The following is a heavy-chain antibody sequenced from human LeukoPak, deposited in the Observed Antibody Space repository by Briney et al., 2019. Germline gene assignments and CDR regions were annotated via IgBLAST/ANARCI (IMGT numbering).Heavy chain of an antibody. CDR3: ANFERAVAGPYNWFDR. CDR2: ISASGGNT. CDR1: GFTFSNYA. Sequence: GGSLRLSCAASGFTFSNYAMSWVRQAPGKGLEWVSGISASGGNTYYADSVKGRFTISRDNSRNTLYVQMNSLGAEDSAVYYCANFERAVAGPYNWFDRWGQGTLVTVSS. V-gene: IGHV3-23*01. J-gene: IGHJ5*02. D-gene: IGHD6-19*01.